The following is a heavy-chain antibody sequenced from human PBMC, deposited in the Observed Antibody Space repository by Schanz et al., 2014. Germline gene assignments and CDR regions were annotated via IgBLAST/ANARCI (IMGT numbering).Heavy chain of an antibody. Sequence: QVQLVQSGAEVKKPGASVKVSCKASGYTFTSDSMHWVRQAPGQGLEWMGMINPSGGSTTYAQQFQGRVTFTADKSTSTAYMELSSLRSDDTAGYYCARGGGPEDVFDIWGQGTILTVSS. J-gene: IGHJ3*02. CDR1: GYTFTSDS. CDR2: INPSGGST. V-gene: IGHV1-46*01. D-gene: IGHD5-12*01. CDR3: ARGGGPEDVFDI.